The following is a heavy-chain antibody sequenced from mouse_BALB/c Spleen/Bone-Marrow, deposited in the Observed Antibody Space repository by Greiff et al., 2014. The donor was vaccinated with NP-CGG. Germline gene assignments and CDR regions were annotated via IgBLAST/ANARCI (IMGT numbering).Heavy chain of an antibody. J-gene: IGHJ2*01. CDR1: GFTFSDTW. V-gene: IGHV6-6*01. CDR3: TPHPFDY. Sequence: EVMLVESGGGLVQPGGSMKLSCAASGFTFSDTWLDWVRQSPEKGLGWVAEIRTKVDDYATYYAESVKGRFTISRDDSISSVYLQMNSLRAEDTGIYYCTPHPFDYWGQGTTLTVSS. CDR2: IRTKVDDYAT.